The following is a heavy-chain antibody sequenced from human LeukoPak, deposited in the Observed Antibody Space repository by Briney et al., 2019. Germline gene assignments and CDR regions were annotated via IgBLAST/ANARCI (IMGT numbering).Heavy chain of an antibody. CDR1: GYTFTSYD. CDR3: ARDYGDYHFDY. Sequence: GASVKVSCKASGYTFTSYDINWVRQATGQGLEWMGWMNPNSGNTGYAQKFQGRVTITRNTSISTAYMELSSLRSEDTAAYYCARDYGDYHFDYWGQGTLVTVSS. D-gene: IGHD4-17*01. CDR2: MNPNSGNT. V-gene: IGHV1-8*03. J-gene: IGHJ4*02.